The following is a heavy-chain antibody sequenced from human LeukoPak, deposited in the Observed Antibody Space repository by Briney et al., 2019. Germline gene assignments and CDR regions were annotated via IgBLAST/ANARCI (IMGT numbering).Heavy chain of an antibody. V-gene: IGHV3-23*01. CDR1: GFTFTNYA. Sequence: GGSLRLSCAASGFTFTNYAMTWVRQAPGKGLEWVSVIGASGADTYYSDSVKGRFTVSRDNSQNTLFLHMSSLRAEDTAVYFCARRPRDTSGYYLGAFRDWGQGTTVTVSS. J-gene: IGHJ3*01. CDR3: ARRPRDTSGYYLGAFRD. CDR2: IGASGADT. D-gene: IGHD3-22*01.